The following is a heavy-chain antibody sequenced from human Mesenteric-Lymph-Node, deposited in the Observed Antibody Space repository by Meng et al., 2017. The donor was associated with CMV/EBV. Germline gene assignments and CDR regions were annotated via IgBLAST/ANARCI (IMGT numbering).Heavy chain of an antibody. CDR1: GDSISNSTYY. J-gene: IGHJ4*02. CDR2: VHHSGTT. Sequence: QVRLQESVPGLVKPSETLSLSCIVSGDSISNSTYYWTWIRQPPGKGLEWIGSVHHSGTTYYNPSLKGRLTISVDTSANLFSLRPTTVTAADTATYYCARRGNYDSDYSEYWGQGTLVTVSS. V-gene: IGHV4-39*01. CDR3: ARRGNYDSDYSEY. D-gene: IGHD3-22*01.